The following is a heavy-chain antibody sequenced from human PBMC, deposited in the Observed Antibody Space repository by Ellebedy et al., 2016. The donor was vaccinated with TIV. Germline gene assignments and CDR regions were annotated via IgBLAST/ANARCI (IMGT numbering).Heavy chain of an antibody. D-gene: IGHD2-15*01. V-gene: IGHV3-74*01. J-gene: IGHJ4*02. CDR3: SRVLLDGGSCHQN. Sequence: GESLKISCAASGFTFSSYWMHWVRQAPGKGLLWVARIRGDASGTNYADSVKGRFAISRDNAKNTLYLQMNSLTVEDTAVYYCSRVLLDGGSCHQNWGQGTLVTVSS. CDR2: IRGDASGT. CDR1: GFTFSSYW.